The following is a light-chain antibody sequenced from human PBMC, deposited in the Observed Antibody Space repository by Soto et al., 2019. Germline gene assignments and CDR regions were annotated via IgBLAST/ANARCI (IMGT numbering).Light chain of an antibody. CDR3: QQYGSSLTWT. J-gene: IGKJ1*01. CDR1: QSVSSSY. CDR2: GAS. Sequence: EIVLTQSPGTLSLSPGERATLYCRATQSVSSSYFAWYQQKPGQAPRLLIYGASSRATGIPDRFSGSGSGTDFTLTISRLEPEDFAVYYCQQYGSSLTWTFGQGTKVEI. V-gene: IGKV3-20*01.